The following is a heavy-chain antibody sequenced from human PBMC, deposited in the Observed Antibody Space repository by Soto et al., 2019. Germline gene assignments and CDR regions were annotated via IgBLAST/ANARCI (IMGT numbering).Heavy chain of an antibody. CDR2: ISAYNGNT. Sequence: ASVKVSCKASGYTFTSYGIRWVRQAPGQGLEWMGWISAYNGNTNYAQKPQGRVTMTTDTSTSTAYMELRSLRSDDTAVYYCARDFYLEPADYWGQGTLVTVSS. CDR1: GYTFTSYG. D-gene: IGHD1-1*01. CDR3: ARDFYLEPADY. J-gene: IGHJ4*02. V-gene: IGHV1-18*01.